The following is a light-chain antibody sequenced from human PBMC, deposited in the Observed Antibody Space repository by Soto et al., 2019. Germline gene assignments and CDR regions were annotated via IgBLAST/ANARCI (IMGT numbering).Light chain of an antibody. CDR3: QQYHSFSMT. V-gene: IGKV1-5*01. J-gene: IGKJ5*01. Sequence: DIQMTQSPSTLSASVGDRVTITCRASQSISNWLAWYQQKPGKAPKLLIYSASTLQSGVPSRFSGSGSGPEFSLIISGLQPDDFATYYCQQYHSFSMTFGQGTRLEIK. CDR2: SAS. CDR1: QSISNW.